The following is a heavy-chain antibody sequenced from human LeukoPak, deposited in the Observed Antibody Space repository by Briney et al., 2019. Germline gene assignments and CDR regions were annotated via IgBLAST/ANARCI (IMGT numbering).Heavy chain of an antibody. J-gene: IGHJ6*04. D-gene: IGHD3-22*01. CDR1: GGSISSYY. CDR2: IYYSGST. V-gene: IGHV4-59*01. CDR3: ARDRLKGSRHYYYYGMDV. Sequence: WETLSLTCTVSGGSISSYYWSWVRQPPGKGLEGIGDIYYSGSTKYNTSLTSRVTISVDTSKNQFSLKLSSVTAADTAVYYCARDRLKGSRHYYYYGMDVWGKGTTVTVSS.